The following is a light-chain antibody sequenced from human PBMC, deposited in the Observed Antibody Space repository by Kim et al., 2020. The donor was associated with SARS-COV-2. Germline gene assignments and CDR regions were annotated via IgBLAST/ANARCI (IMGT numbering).Light chain of an antibody. V-gene: IGKV1-5*01. CDR3: QQYYSYPRT. J-gene: IGKJ1*01. Sequence: ASGGDRVTITCRDNQSISRMLASYQQKPGTAPKLLIYGASSLQSGVPTRFSGSGSGTEFTLTISSLQRDEFATYYCQQYYSYPRTFGQGTKVDIK. CDR2: GAS. CDR1: QSISRM.